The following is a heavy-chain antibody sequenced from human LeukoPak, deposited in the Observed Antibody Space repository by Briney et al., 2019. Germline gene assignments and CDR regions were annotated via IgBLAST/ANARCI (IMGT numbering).Heavy chain of an antibody. J-gene: IGHJ5*01. V-gene: IGHV4-34*01. CDR3: ARGSPKHDS. CDR1: GFTFSSYS. Sequence: GSLRLSCAASGFTFSSYSMNWIRQPPGKGLEWIGEINHSGATKYNPSLKSRLTISVDPSKNQFSLKLKSVTAADTAVYYCARGSPKHDSWGQGTLVTVSS. CDR2: INHSGAT.